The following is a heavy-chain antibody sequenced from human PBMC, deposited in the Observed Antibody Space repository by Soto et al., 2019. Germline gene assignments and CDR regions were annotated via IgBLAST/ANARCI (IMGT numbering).Heavy chain of an antibody. D-gene: IGHD3-10*01. CDR2: ISWNSGSI. V-gene: IGHV3-9*01. CDR1: GFTFDDYA. CDR3: AKDESRGSGSYRYYYYYMDV. J-gene: IGHJ6*03. Sequence: EVQLVESGGGLVQPGRSLRLSCAASGFTFDDYAMHWVRQAPGKGLEWVSGISWNSGSIGYADSVKGRFTISRDNTKNSLYLQMNSLRAEDTALYYCAKDESRGSGSYRYYYYYMDVWGKGTTVTVSS.